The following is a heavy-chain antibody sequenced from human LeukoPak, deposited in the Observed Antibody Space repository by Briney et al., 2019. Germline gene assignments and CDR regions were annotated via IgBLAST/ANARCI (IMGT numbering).Heavy chain of an antibody. CDR1: GYTFTNHG. V-gene: IGHV1-18*01. J-gene: IGHJ5*02. CDR2: ISTYNGNT. CDR3: ARDPVAARLRAMAWFDP. Sequence: ASVKVSCTASGYTFTNHGITWVRQAPGQGLEWMGWISTYNGNTNYAQKLQGRVTMTTDTSTSTAYMELRSLRSDDTAVYYCARDPVAARLRAMAWFDPWGQGTLVTVSS. D-gene: IGHD6-6*01.